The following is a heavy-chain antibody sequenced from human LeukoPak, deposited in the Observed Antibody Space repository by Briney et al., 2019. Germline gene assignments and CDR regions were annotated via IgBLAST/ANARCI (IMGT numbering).Heavy chain of an antibody. Sequence: PGGSLRLSCAASGFTFSSYGMHWVRQAPGKGLEWVAVISYAGSNKYYADSVKGRFTISRDNSNNTLYLQMNSLRAEDTAVYFCAKEYSSSWPYGMDVWGQGTTVTVSS. D-gene: IGHD6-13*01. J-gene: IGHJ6*02. CDR1: GFTFSSYG. CDR3: AKEYSSSWPYGMDV. V-gene: IGHV3-30*18. CDR2: ISYAGSNK.